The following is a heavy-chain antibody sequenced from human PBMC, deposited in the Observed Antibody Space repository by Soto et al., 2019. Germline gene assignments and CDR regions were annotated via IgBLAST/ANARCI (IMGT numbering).Heavy chain of an antibody. D-gene: IGHD2-15*01. CDR2: INHSGST. Sequence: SETLSLTCAVYGGSFSGYYWSWIRQPPGKGLEWIGEINHSGSTNYNPSLKSRVTISVDTSKNQFSLKLSSVTAADTAVYYCARGNIVVVVAANGRWFGPWGQGTLVTVSS. CDR1: GGSFSGYY. CDR3: ARGNIVVVVAANGRWFGP. V-gene: IGHV4-34*01. J-gene: IGHJ5*02.